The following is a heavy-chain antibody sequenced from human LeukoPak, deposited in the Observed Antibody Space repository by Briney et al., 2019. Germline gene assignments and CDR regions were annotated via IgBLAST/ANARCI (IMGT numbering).Heavy chain of an antibody. Sequence: ASVKISCKASGYTFTNYFLHWVRQAPGQGLEWMGYINPSDGITSYSHKFQGRVAMTRDTSTSTVYMEVNSLRSEDTAVYYCATDEGSYDAFDIWGQGTMVTVSS. CDR3: ATDEGSYDAFDI. V-gene: IGHV1-46*01. D-gene: IGHD1-26*01. CDR2: INPSDGIT. J-gene: IGHJ3*02. CDR1: GYTFTNYF.